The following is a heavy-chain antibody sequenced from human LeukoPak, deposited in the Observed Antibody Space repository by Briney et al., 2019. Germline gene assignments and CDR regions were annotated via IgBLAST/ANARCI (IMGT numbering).Heavy chain of an antibody. CDR1: GFTFSSHG. CDR3: AHIGRRGNWYFDY. V-gene: IGHV3-23*01. J-gene: IGHJ4*02. Sequence: GGCLRLSCEASGFTFSSHGMSWVRQAPGKGLEWVSSISASGDERFYADSVRGRFTISRDNSENTLHLQVNSLRGEDTAVYYCAHIGRRGNWYFDYWGQGTLVTVTS. D-gene: IGHD1-1*01. CDR2: ISASGDER.